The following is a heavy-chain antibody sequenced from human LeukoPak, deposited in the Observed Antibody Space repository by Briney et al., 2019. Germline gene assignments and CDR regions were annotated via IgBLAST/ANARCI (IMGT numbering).Heavy chain of an antibody. CDR1: GYSFTSYW. CDR2: IYPGDSDT. V-gene: IGHV5-51*01. D-gene: IGHD3-22*01. Sequence: GESLKISCKGSGYSFTSYWIGWVRQMPGKGLEWMGIIYPGDSDTRYSPSFQGQVTISADKSISTAYLQWSSLKASDTAMYYCARQGGGSLGAYYYDSSGYPDYWGQGTLVTVSS. J-gene: IGHJ4*02. CDR3: ARQGGGSLGAYYYDSSGYPDY.